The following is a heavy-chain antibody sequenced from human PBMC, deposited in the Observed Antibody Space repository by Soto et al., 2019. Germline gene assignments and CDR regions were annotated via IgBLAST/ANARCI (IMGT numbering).Heavy chain of an antibody. V-gene: IGHV1-69*06. J-gene: IGHJ6*02. CDR1: GGTFSSYA. D-gene: IGHD2-2*02. CDR3: AREPGGYCSSTSCYIYYYGMDV. CDR2: IIPIFGTA. Sequence: QVQLVQSGAEVKKPGSSVKVSCKASGGTFSSYAISWVRQAPGQGLEWMGGIIPIFGTANYAQKFQGRVTITADKSTSTAYMELSSLISEDTAVYYCAREPGGYCSSTSCYIYYYGMDVWGQGTTVTVSS.